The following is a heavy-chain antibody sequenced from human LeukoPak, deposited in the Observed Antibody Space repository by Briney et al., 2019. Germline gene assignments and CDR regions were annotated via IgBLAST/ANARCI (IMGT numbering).Heavy chain of an antibody. CDR1: GGSFSGYY. Sequence: SETLSLTCAVYGGSFSGYYWSWIRQPPGKGLEWIGEINHSGSTNYNPSLKSRVTISLDTSKNQFSLKLSSVTAADTAVYYCARGRTYYYGSGSYFDYWGQGTLVTVSS. CDR2: INHSGST. V-gene: IGHV4-34*01. J-gene: IGHJ4*02. CDR3: ARGRTYYYGSGSYFDY. D-gene: IGHD3-10*01.